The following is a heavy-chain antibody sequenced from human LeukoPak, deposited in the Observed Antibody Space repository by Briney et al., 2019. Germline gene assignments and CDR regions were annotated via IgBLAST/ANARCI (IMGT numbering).Heavy chain of an antibody. CDR2: ISSSSSYI. CDR1: GFTFSSYS. V-gene: IGHV3-21*01. J-gene: IGHJ4*02. D-gene: IGHD1-26*01. CDR3: ARDRGGTYIIVGATRYFDY. Sequence: PGGSLRLSCAASGFTFSSYSMNWVRQAPGKGLEWVSSISSSSSYIYYADSVKGRFTISRDNAKNSLYLQMNSLRAEDTAVYYCARDRGGTYIIVGATRYFDYWGQGTLVTVSS.